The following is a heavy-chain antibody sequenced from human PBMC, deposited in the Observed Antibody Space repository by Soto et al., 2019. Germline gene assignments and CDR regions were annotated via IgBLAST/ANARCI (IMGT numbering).Heavy chain of an antibody. CDR2: MNPNSGNT. V-gene: IGHV1-8*01. CDR1: GYTFTSYD. Sequence: QVQLVQSGAEVKKPGASVKVSCKASGYTFTSYDINWVRQTTGQGLEWMGWMNPNSGNTGYAQKFQGRVTMTRNTSISTAYMELSSLRSEDTAVYYCARGGGGGGDFWSGYYSLYYYYGMDVWGQGTTVTVSS. CDR3: ARGGGGGGDFWSGYYSLYYYYGMDV. J-gene: IGHJ6*02. D-gene: IGHD3-3*01.